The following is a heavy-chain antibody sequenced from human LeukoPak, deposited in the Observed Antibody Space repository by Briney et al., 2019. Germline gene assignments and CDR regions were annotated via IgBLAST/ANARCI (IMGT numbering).Heavy chain of an antibody. CDR1: GCAFSSCS. V-gene: IGHV3-48*02. CDR3: ARDQLWPYPHYLDS. D-gene: IGHD5-18*01. CDR2: ISSDGGTI. J-gene: IGHJ4*02. Sequence: GGPLRLSCAASGCAFSSCSMNWVRKAPGKGLEWISYISSDGGTIFYADSVKGRFSLYRDNAKNSLDLQMNSLRDEDTAVYYCARDQLWPYPHYLDSWGLGTLVTVA.